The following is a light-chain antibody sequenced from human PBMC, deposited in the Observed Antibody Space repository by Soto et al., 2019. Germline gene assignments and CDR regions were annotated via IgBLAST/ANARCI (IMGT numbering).Light chain of an antibody. V-gene: IGKV3-15*01. Sequence: EIVMTQSPATLSVSPGERVTLSCRASQSVSTNVAWYQQKPGQAPRLLIYAASIRATGFPARFSGSGSGTEFTLAISSLQSEDFAVYYCQQYINWPPTFTFGQGTKLEIK. CDR1: QSVSTN. CDR2: AAS. J-gene: IGKJ2*01. CDR3: QQYINWPPTFT.